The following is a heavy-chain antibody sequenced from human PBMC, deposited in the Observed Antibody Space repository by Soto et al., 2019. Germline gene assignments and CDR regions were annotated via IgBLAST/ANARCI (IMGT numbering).Heavy chain of an antibody. CDR1: GFTFSSYA. CDR2: ISYDGSNK. J-gene: IGHJ3*02. Sequence: QVQLVESGGGVVQPGRSLRLSCAASGFTFSSYAMHWVRQAPGKGLEWVAVISYDGSNKYYADSVKGRFTISRDNSKNTLYLQLNSLRAEDTAVYYCARDTQNAFDIWGQGTMVTVPS. CDR3: ARDTQNAFDI. V-gene: IGHV3-30-3*01.